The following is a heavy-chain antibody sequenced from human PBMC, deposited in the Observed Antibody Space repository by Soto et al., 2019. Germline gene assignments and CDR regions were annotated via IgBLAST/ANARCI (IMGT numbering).Heavy chain of an antibody. J-gene: IGHJ6*04. D-gene: IGHD6-25*01. CDR2: IYYSGST. CDR1: GGSISSYY. V-gene: IGHV4-59*01. Sequence: QVQLQESGPGLVKPSETLSLTCTVSGGSISSYYWSWIRQPPGKGLEWIGHIYYSGSTNYNPSLKSRVTISVDTSKYQFSMKLSSVTAADTAVYYWARDGLYSSGSYRNTYYYYGMDVWGKGTTVTVS. CDR3: ARDGLYSSGSYRNTYYYYGMDV.